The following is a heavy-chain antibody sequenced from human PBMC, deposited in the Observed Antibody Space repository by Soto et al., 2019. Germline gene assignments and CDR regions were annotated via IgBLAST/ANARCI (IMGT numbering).Heavy chain of an antibody. V-gene: IGHV3-23*01. CDR1: GFTFSSYA. J-gene: IGHJ4*02. Sequence: PVGSLRLSCAASGFTFSSYAMSWVRQAPGKGLEWVSAISGSGGSTYYADSVKGRFTISRGNSKNTLYLQMNSLRAEDTAVYYCAKAPRYDFWSGYYLDYWGQGTLVTVSS. CDR3: AKAPRYDFWSGYYLDY. CDR2: ISGSGGST. D-gene: IGHD3-3*01.